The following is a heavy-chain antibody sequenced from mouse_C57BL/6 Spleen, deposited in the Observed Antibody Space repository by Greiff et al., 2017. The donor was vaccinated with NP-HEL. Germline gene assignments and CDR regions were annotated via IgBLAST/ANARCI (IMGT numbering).Heavy chain of an antibody. V-gene: IGHV5-4*01. CDR2: ISDGGSYT. J-gene: IGHJ3*01. Sequence: EVKVEESGGGLVKPGGSLKLSCAASGFTFSSYAMSWVRQTPEKRLEWVATISDGGSYTYYPDNVKGRFTISRDNAKNNLYLQMSHLKSEDTAMYYCAREGGDGFAYWGQGTLVTVSA. CDR1: GFTFSSYA. CDR3: AREGGDGFAY.